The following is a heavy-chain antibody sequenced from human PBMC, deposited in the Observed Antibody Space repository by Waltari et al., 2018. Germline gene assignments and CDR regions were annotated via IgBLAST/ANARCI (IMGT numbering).Heavy chain of an antibody. Sequence: EVQLVESGGGLVQPGGSLRISCAASGFTFSRHWMSWVRQAPGKGLEWVANIKQDGSEKYYVDSVKGRFTISRDNAKNSLYLQMNSLRAEDTAVYYCASGYDFWSGYPPNYYFDYWGQGTLVTVSS. D-gene: IGHD3-3*01. J-gene: IGHJ4*02. CDR2: IKQDGSEK. CDR1: GFTFSRHW. V-gene: IGHV3-7*01. CDR3: ASGYDFWSGYPPNYYFDY.